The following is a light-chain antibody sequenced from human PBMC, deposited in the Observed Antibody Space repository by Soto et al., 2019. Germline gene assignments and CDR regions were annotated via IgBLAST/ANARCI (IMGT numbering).Light chain of an antibody. V-gene: IGKV3-20*01. CDR1: QTVSSSY. J-gene: IGKJ2*01. CDR3: QQYGSSPPYT. CDR2: GTS. Sequence: EIVLTQSPGTLSLSPGERATLSCRASQTVSSSYLAGYQQKPGQAPILLIYGTSSRTTGIPDRFSGGGSGTDFTLTINRLEPEDFAVYYCQQYGSSPPYTFGQGTKLEIK.